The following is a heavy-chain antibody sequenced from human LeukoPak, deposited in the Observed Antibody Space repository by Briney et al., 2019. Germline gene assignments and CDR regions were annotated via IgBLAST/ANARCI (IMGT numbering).Heavy chain of an antibody. V-gene: IGHV3-11*01. CDR3: ARDGAYGSGSYYFDY. CDR2: IVSSGSTI. CDR1: GFTFSSYA. D-gene: IGHD3-10*01. Sequence: GGSLRLSCAASGFTFSSYAMSWIRQAPGKGLEWISYIVSSGSTIYYADSVKGRFTISRDNAKNSLYLQMNSLRAEDTAVYYCARDGAYGSGSYYFDYWGQGTLVTASS. J-gene: IGHJ4*02.